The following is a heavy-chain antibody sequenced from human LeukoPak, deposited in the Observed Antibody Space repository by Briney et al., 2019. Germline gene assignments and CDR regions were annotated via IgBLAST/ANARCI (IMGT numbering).Heavy chain of an antibody. V-gene: IGHV3-33*01. Sequence: TGGSLRLSCAASGFTFSSYGMHWVRQAPGKGLEWVAVIWDDGSNKYYADSVKGRFTISRDNSKNTLYLQMNSLRAEDTAVYYCARFTDYGGLFDYWGQGTLVTVSS. J-gene: IGHJ4*02. CDR2: IWDDGSNK. D-gene: IGHD4-23*01. CDR3: ARFTDYGGLFDY. CDR1: GFTFSSYG.